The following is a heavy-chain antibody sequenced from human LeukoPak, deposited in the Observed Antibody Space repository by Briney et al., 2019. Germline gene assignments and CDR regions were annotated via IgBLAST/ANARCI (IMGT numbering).Heavy chain of an antibody. J-gene: IGHJ3*02. D-gene: IGHD3-10*01. V-gene: IGHV3-53*01. CDR2: IYSGGST. CDR3: ARFGGYIGGAFDI. Sequence: PGGSLRLSCAASGFTVSSNYMSWVRQVPGKGLEWVSVIYSGGSTYYADSVKGRFTISRDNSKNTLYLQMNSLRAEDTAVYYCARFGGYIGGAFDIWGQGTMVTVSS. CDR1: GFTVSSNY.